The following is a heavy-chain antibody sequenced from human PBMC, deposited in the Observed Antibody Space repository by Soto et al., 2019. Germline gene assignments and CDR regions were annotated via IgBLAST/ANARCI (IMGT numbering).Heavy chain of an antibody. CDR2: IIPMFGSP. D-gene: IGHD6-19*01. CDR1: GGTLSTNA. V-gene: IGHV1-69*06. J-gene: IGHJ6*04. CDR3: ARGGFVAGLYNALDA. Sequence: QVQLVQSGAEVKKAGSSVKVSCKTSGGTLSTNAISWVRQAPGQGLAWMGAIIPMFGSPKYAQKLQGRVTITADNPTSTIYMEMISLTSADTAVYYCARGGFVAGLYNALDAWGKGTTVAVSS.